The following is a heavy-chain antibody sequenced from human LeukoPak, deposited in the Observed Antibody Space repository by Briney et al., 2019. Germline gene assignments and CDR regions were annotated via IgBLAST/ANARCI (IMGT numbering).Heavy chain of an antibody. CDR1: TYTFTRYG. CDR2: IIPIFGTA. Sequence: ASVKVSCKASTYTFTRYGISWVRQAPGQGLEWMGGIIPIFGTANYAQKFQGRVTITADKSTSTAYMELSSLRSEDTAVYYCARVYYGSGSYYHWYFDLWGRGTLVTVSS. CDR3: ARVYYGSGSYYHWYFDL. V-gene: IGHV1-69*06. J-gene: IGHJ2*01. D-gene: IGHD3-10*01.